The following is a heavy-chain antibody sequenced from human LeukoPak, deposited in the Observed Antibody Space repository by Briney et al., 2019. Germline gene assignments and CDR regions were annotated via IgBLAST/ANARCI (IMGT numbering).Heavy chain of an antibody. D-gene: IGHD3-9*01. Sequence: GSLRLSCAASGFTFSSYAMSWVRQAPGKGLEWVSAISGSGGSTYYADSVKGRFTISRDNSKNTLYLQMNSLRAEDTAVYYCAKDPTYYDILTGYNYGMDVWGQGTTVTVSS. CDR1: GFTFSSYA. CDR2: ISGSGGST. V-gene: IGHV3-23*01. CDR3: AKDPTYYDILTGYNYGMDV. J-gene: IGHJ6*02.